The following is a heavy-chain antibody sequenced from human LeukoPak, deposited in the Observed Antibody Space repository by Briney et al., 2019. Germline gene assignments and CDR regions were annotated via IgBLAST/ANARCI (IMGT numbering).Heavy chain of an antibody. CDR2: INPNSGGT. J-gene: IGHJ4*02. D-gene: IGHD6-19*01. V-gene: IGHV1-2*02. CDR3: ARHLPYSSGWDPEDY. CDR1: GYTFTVYY. Sequence: ASVTVSCTASGYTFTVYYMHWVRQAPGQGLEWMGWINPNSGGTNYAQKFHGRVTMTRDTSISTAYMELSRLRSDDTAVYYCARHLPYSSGWDPEDYWGQGTLVTVSS.